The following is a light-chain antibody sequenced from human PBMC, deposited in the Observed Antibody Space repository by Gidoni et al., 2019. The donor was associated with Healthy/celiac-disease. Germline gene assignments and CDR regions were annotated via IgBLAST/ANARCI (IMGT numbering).Light chain of an antibody. CDR3: QQYNNWWT. Sequence: EIGMTQSPATLSVSPGERATLSCRASQSVSSNLAWYQQKPGPAPRLLIYGASTRATGIPARFSGSGSGTEFTLTLSSLQSEDFAVYYCQQYNNWWTFGQGTKVEIK. CDR2: GAS. V-gene: IGKV3-15*01. CDR1: QSVSSN. J-gene: IGKJ1*01.